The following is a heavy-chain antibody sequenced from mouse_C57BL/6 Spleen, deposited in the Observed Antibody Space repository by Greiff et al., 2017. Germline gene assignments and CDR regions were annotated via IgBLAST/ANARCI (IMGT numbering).Heavy chain of an antibody. CDR3: ARRWDYDDFDY. CDR2: INPSSGYT. D-gene: IGHD2-4*01. CDR1: GYTFTSYT. V-gene: IGHV1-4*01. Sequence: VQLKESGAELARPGASVKMSCKASGYTFTSYTMHWVKQRPGQGLEWIGYINPSSGYTKYNQKFKDKATLTADKSSSTAYMQLSSLTSEDSAVYYGARRWDYDDFDYWGQGTTLTVSS. J-gene: IGHJ2*01.